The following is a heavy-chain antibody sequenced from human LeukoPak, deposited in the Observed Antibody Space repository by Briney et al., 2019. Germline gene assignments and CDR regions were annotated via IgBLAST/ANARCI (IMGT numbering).Heavy chain of an antibody. J-gene: IGHJ4*02. Sequence: DPSVTLSLTCTVSGGSISSYYWSWIRQPPGKGLEWIGYIYYSGSTNYNPSLKSRVTISVDTSKNQFSLKLSSVTAADTAVYYCARHGSSWYGLDYWGQGTLVTVSS. CDR2: IYYSGST. CDR1: GGSISSYY. CDR3: ARHGSSWYGLDY. V-gene: IGHV4-59*08. D-gene: IGHD6-13*01.